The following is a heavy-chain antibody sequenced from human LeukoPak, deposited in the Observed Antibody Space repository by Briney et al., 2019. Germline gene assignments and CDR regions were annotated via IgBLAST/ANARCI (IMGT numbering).Heavy chain of an antibody. D-gene: IGHD3-22*01. CDR1: GGSISSGGYS. J-gene: IGHJ5*02. Sequence: SETLSLTCAVSGGSISSGGYSWSWIRQPPGKGLEWIGYIYHSGSTYYNPSLKSQVTISVDRSKNQFSLKLSSVTAADTAVYYCARAYYDSSGYFWFDPWGQGTLVTVSS. CDR3: ARAYYDSSGYFWFDP. CDR2: IYHSGST. V-gene: IGHV4-30-2*01.